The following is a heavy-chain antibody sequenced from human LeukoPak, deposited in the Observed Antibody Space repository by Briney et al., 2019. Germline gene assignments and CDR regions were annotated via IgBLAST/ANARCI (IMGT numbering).Heavy chain of an antibody. J-gene: IGHJ4*02. CDR2: IIPILGVA. V-gene: IGHV1-69*02. CDR3: ARSGGDYYDSSGYYLDY. CDR1: RGTFSSYT. Sequence: SVKVSCKASRGTFSSYTISWVRQAPGQGLEWMGRIIPILGVANYAQKFQGRVTITADKSTSTAYMELSSLRSEDTAVYYCARSGGDYYDSSGYYLDYWGQGTLVTVSS. D-gene: IGHD3-22*01.